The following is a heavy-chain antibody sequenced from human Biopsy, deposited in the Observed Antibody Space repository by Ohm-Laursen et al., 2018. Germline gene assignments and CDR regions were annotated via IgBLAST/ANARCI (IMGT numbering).Heavy chain of an antibody. Sequence: SVKVSCKGSGYAVNDYFLHWLRQAPGQAPEWMGWISPNSGGTNYAQKSQGRVTMTTDTSTSTVYLELRRLISDDTAVYYCARDIMNRIAGLVARSDVFDVWGQGTLVTVSS. V-gene: IGHV1-2*02. CDR3: ARDIMNRIAGLVARSDVFDV. CDR1: GYAVNDYF. CDR2: ISPNSGGT. J-gene: IGHJ3*01. D-gene: IGHD3-16*01.